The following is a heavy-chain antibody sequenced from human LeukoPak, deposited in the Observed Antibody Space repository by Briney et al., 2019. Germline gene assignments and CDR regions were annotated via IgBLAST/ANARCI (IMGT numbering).Heavy chain of an antibody. CDR3: ARDYYGSGRNFDY. CDR1: GYTFTSYG. J-gene: IGHJ4*02. D-gene: IGHD3-10*01. V-gene: IGHV1-18*01. CDR2: ICGYNGNT. Sequence: ASVKVSCKASGYTFTSYGITWVRQAPGQGVEWRGWICGYNGNTDYAQKFQGRVTMTTDTSTSTAYVELRSLRSDDTAVYYCARDYYGSGRNFDYWGQGTLVTVSS.